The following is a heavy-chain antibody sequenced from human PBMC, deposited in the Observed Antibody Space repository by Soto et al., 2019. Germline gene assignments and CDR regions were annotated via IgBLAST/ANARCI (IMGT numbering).Heavy chain of an antibody. CDR1: GFTFSSYG. V-gene: IGHV3-30*18. J-gene: IGHJ4*02. CDR3: AKEKYYYDSSGYYSTHFDY. Sequence: GSLRLSCAASGFTFSSYGMHWVRQAPGKGLEWVAVISYDGSNKYYADSVKGRFTISRDNSKNTLYLQMNSLRAEDTAVYYCAKEKYYYDSSGYYSTHFDYLGQGTLVTGSS. D-gene: IGHD3-22*01. CDR2: ISYDGSNK.